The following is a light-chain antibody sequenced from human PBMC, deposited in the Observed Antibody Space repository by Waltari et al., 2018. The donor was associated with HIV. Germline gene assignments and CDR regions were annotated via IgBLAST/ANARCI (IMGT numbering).Light chain of an antibody. J-gene: IGKJ1*01. Sequence: DIQITQSPSTLSASVGDRLTITCRASLSLNNWSACDQQKPRKAPKVLFYKDSSLESGVPSRFSGSGSGTEITLTISSLQPDDFATYYCQQYYNYRWTFGQGTRVEIK. V-gene: IGKV1-5*03. CDR2: KDS. CDR3: QQYYNYRWT. CDR1: LSLNNW.